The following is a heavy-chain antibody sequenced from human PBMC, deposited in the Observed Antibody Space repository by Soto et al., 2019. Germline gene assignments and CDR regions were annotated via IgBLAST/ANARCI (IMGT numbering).Heavy chain of an antibody. J-gene: IGHJ4*02. V-gene: IGHV3-33*05. CDR2: ISYDGDNK. Sequence: LXLSCEAFVFIFNEYGMHWVRQAPGKGLDWVAVISYDGDNKYYAQSVKGRFTISRDNSKSTLYLQMNSLRVEDTAAYYCAKSPEWPNRYFDYWGQGTLVTVSS. CDR1: VFIFNEYG. D-gene: IGHD3-3*01. CDR3: AKSPEWPNRYFDY.